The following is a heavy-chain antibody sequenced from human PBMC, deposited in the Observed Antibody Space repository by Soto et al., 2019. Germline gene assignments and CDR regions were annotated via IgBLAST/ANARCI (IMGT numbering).Heavy chain of an antibody. J-gene: IGHJ3*02. CDR2: IKEDGTVK. CDR1: GFTFGGYW. D-gene: IGHD2-8*01. V-gene: IGHV3-7*01. CDR3: AKSNALTI. Sequence: EAQVVESGGGLVQPGGSLRLSCAASGFTFGGYWMNWVRQAPGKGLEWVANIKEDGTVKNYVDSVKGRFTISRDNAKNSLYLQMNSLRVDDTAVYYCAKSNALTIWGQGTMVTVSS.